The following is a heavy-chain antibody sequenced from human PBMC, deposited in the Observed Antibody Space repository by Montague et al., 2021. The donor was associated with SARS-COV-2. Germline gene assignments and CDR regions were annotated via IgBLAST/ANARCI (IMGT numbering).Heavy chain of an antibody. CDR1: GASISSRSYY. D-gene: IGHD3-3*01. V-gene: IGHV4-39*01. CDR3: ATLHSSITIFGVVQGYYFDD. CDR2: KYYSGST. J-gene: IGHJ4*02. Sequence: SETLSLTCTVSGASISSRSYYWGWIRQPPGKGLEWFGFKYYSGSTYYNPTLKSRVTISVDTSKNQFSLKLSSVTAADTAVYYCATLHSSITIFGVVQGYYFDDWGQGTLVTVSS.